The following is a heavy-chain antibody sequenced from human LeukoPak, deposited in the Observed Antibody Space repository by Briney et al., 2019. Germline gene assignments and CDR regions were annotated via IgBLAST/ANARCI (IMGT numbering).Heavy chain of an antibody. J-gene: IGHJ3*02. Sequence: ASVKVSCKASGYTFTKFAMNWLRQAPGQGLEWMGWINTNTENPTYAQGFTGRLVFSLDTSISTAYLQISRLEAEDTAVYYCARTRYCDSTSCLRGRGAFDMWGQGTMVTVSS. CDR3: ARTRYCDSTSCLRGRGAFDM. CDR1: GYTFTKFA. CDR2: INTNTENP. V-gene: IGHV7-4-1*02. D-gene: IGHD2-2*01.